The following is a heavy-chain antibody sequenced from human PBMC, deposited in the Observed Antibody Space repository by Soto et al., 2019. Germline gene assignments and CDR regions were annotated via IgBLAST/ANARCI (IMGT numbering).Heavy chain of an antibody. CDR3: ARGRLLLGTNYFDY. J-gene: IGHJ4*02. Sequence: SETLSLTCAVYGGSFSGYYWSWIRQPPGKGLEWIGEINHSGSTNYNPSLKSRVTISVDTSKNQFSLKLSSVTAADTAVYYCARGRLLLGTNYFDYWGQGTLVTVSS. CDR2: INHSGST. CDR1: GGSFSGYY. D-gene: IGHD1-7*01. V-gene: IGHV4-34*01.